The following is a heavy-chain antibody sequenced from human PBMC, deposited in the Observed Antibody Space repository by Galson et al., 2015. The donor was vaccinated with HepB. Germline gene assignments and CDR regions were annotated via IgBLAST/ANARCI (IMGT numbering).Heavy chain of an antibody. Sequence: TVKDSCQDSGYTYTTSGFSRVRQAPGQGLEWMGWISAYNGNTNNAQKLQGRVTMTTDTSTSTAYMELRSLRSDDTAVYYCARDGVIQGVIHYLSSNWFDPWGQGTLVTVSS. J-gene: IGHJ5*02. CDR3: ARDGVIQGVIHYLSSNWFDP. CDR2: ISAYNGNT. V-gene: IGHV1-18*01. CDR1: GYTYTTSG. D-gene: IGHD3-10*01.